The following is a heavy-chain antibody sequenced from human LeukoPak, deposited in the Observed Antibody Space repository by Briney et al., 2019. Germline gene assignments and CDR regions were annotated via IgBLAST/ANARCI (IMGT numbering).Heavy chain of an antibody. CDR1: GYTFTSYA. J-gene: IGHJ3*02. CDR2: INAGNGNT. CDR3: ARQQLGDDAFDI. D-gene: IGHD1-1*01. Sequence: ASVKVSCKASGYTFTSYAMHWVRQAPGQRLEWMGWINAGNGNTKYSQKFQGRVTMTRDTSISTAYMELSRLRSDDTAVYYCARQQLGDDAFDIWGQGTMVTVSS. V-gene: IGHV1-3*01.